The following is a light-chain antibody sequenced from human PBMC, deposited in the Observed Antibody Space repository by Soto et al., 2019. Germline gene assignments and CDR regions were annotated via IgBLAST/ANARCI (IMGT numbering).Light chain of an antibody. CDR3: QQYGTSSWT. CDR1: QSVSSNY. V-gene: IGKV3-20*01. Sequence: ESVLTQSPSTLSLSPGWRATLSCRASQSVSSNYLAWYQQKNGQAPRLXIYGTSSRATGVPDRFSGSGYGTDFTLTISRLKPDDFAVYYCQQYGTSSWTFGQGTKVDIK. J-gene: IGKJ1*01. CDR2: GTS.